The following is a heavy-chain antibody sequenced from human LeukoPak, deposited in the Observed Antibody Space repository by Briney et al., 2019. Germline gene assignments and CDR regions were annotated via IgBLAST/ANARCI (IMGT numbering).Heavy chain of an antibody. CDR2: IGSSSSYI. J-gene: IGHJ3*02. CDR1: GFTFSSYS. V-gene: IGHV3-21*01. Sequence: PGGSLRLSCAASGFTFSSYSMNWVRQAPGKGLEWVSSIGSSSSYIYYADSVKGRFTISRDNAKNSLYLQMNSLRAEDTAVYYCARDRASIAVAGTADIWGQGTMVTVSS. D-gene: IGHD6-19*01. CDR3: ARDRASIAVAGTADI.